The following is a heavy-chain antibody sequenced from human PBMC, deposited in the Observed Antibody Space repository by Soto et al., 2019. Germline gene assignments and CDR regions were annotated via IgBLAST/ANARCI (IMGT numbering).Heavy chain of an antibody. CDR1: GGSISSSSYY. CDR2: IYYSGST. J-gene: IGHJ4*02. V-gene: IGHV4-39*01. Sequence: SETLSLTCSVSGGSISSSSYYWGWIRQPPGKGLEWIGSIYYSGSTYYNPSLKSRVTISIDKSKNQFSLKLSSLTAADTAVYYCAFLEGLATISYYFDFWGQGTLVTVS. CDR3: AFLEGLATISYYFDF. D-gene: IGHD3-3*01.